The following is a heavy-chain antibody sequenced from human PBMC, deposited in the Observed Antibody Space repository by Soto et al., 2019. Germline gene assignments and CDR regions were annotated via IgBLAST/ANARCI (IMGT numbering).Heavy chain of an antibody. Sequence: GGSLRLCCAASGFTFSSYSMNWVRQAPGKGLEWVSSISSSSSYIYYADSVKGRFTISRDNAKNSLYLQMNSLRAEDTAVYYCARPSNSSGWHKGLYYYYYGMDVWGQGTTVTVSS. V-gene: IGHV3-21*01. CDR2: ISSSSSYI. D-gene: IGHD6-19*01. CDR1: GFTFSSYS. J-gene: IGHJ6*02. CDR3: ARPSNSSGWHKGLYYYYYGMDV.